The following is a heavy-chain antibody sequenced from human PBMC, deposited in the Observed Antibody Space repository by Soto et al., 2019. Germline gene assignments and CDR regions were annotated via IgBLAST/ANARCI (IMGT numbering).Heavy chain of an antibody. Sequence: GGSLRLSCTASGFTFGDYAMSWFRQAPGKGLEWVGFIRSKAYGGTTEYAASVKGRFTISRDDSKSIAYLQMNSLKTEDTAVYYCTRTVGVTIFGRGKDYFDYWGQGTLVTVSS. CDR3: TRTVGVTIFGRGKDYFDY. D-gene: IGHD3-3*01. V-gene: IGHV3-49*03. CDR1: GFTFGDYA. CDR2: IRSKAYGGTT. J-gene: IGHJ4*02.